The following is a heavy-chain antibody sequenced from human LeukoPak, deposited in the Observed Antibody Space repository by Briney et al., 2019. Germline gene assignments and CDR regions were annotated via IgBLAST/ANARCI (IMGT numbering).Heavy chain of an antibody. D-gene: IGHD3-9*01. V-gene: IGHV1-3*04. Sequence: ASVKVSCKASGYTFTTYAMHWVRQAPGQRLEWMGWINSDNGNTKYSQKFQGRVTTTRDTSAYTAYLELRSLSSADTAVYFCARAPYDFLTGYSLNWFDPWGQGTLVTVSS. CDR2: INSDNGNT. J-gene: IGHJ5*02. CDR1: GYTFTTYA. CDR3: ARAPYDFLTGYSLNWFDP.